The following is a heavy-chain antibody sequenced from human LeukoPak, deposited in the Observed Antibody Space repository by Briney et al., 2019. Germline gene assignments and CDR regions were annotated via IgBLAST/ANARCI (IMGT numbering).Heavy chain of an antibody. CDR2: ISPNGGSA. J-gene: IGHJ4*02. D-gene: IGHD1-26*01. CDR1: GFCFSDYS. Sequence: GGSLRLSCSASGFCFSDYSMHWVRQAPGKGLQYVSAISPNGGSAYYADSVKGRFTISRDNSKNALYLQMSSLRDEDTAVYYCVKDLHSGGDYWGPGTLVTVSS. CDR3: VKDLHSGGDY. V-gene: IGHV3-64D*09.